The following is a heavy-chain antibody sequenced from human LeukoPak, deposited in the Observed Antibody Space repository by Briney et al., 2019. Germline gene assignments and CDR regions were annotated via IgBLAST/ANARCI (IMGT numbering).Heavy chain of an antibody. CDR2: VYYSGST. Sequence: SETLSLTCSVSGDSISSYYWSWIRQPPGKGLEWIGHVYYSGSTNYHPSLKSRVTILVDTSKKQFPLKLRSVTAADTAVYYCAREVGSDYNYYYGMDVWGQGTTVTVSS. D-gene: IGHD1-26*01. CDR1: GDSISSYY. V-gene: IGHV4-59*01. J-gene: IGHJ6*02. CDR3: AREVGSDYNYYYGMDV.